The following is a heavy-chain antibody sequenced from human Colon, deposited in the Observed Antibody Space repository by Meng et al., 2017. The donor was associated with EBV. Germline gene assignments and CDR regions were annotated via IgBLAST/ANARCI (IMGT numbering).Heavy chain of an antibody. CDR1: GGAITSTSSH. J-gene: IGHJ4*02. V-gene: IGHV4-39*06. D-gene: IGHD6-25*01. CDR2: IYSRGST. CDR3: VSSGDN. Sequence: RLHLWVSGPGPVTPSEILSLTCTISGGAITSTSSHGGWVRQPRGKGLVWIASIYSRGSTNYHPSLTSRISMSAEMSKNQSSRKVNSVTAADTARYYWVSSGDNWGQGTLVTVSS.